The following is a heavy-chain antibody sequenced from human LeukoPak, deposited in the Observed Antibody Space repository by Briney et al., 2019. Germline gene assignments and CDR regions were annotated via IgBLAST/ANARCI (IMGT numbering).Heavy chain of an antibody. CDR3: TTGYGSGSYYTYYFDY. V-gene: IGHV3-15*01. CDR1: GFTFSNAW. Sequence: GGSLRLSCAASGFTFSNAWMSWVRQAPGKGLEWVGRIKSKTDGGTTDYAAPVKGRFTISRDDSKNALYLQMNSLKTEDTAVYYCTTGYGSGSYYTYYFDYWGQGTLVTVSS. CDR2: IKSKTDGGTT. J-gene: IGHJ4*02. D-gene: IGHD3-10*01.